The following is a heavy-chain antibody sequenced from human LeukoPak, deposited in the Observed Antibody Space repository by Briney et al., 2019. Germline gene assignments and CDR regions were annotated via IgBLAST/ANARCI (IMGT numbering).Heavy chain of an antibody. CDR3: ARDLVPPNYYDSSGYYPNFDY. J-gene: IGHJ4*02. V-gene: IGHV1-18*01. CDR1: GYTFTSYG. CDR2: ISAYNGNT. D-gene: IGHD3-22*01. Sequence: ASVKVSCKASGYTFTSYGISWVRQAPGQGLELRGWISAYNGNTNYAQKLQGRVTMTTDTSTSTAYMELRSLKSDDTAVYYCARDLVPPNYYDSSGYYPNFDYWGQGTLVTVSS.